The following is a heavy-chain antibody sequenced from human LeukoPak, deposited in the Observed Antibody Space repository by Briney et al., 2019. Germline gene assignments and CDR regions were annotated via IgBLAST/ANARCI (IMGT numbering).Heavy chain of an antibody. CDR1: GFTFSSYS. CDR3: ARDAYYYDSSGYYHYYYYMDV. V-gene: IGHV3-21*01. J-gene: IGHJ6*03. Sequence: PGGSLRLSCAASGFTFSSYSMNRVRQAPGKGLEWVSSISSSSYIYYADSVKGRFTISRDNAKNSLYLQMNSLRAEDTAVYYCARDAYYYDSSGYYHYYYYMDVWGKGTTVTVSS. CDR2: ISSSSYI. D-gene: IGHD3-22*01.